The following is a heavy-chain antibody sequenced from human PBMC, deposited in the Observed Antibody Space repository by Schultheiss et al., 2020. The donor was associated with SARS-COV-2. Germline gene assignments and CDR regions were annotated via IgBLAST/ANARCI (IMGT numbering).Heavy chain of an antibody. D-gene: IGHD3-22*01. J-gene: IGHJ4*02. CDR2: ISSSSSYI. CDR1: GFTFSTYV. V-gene: IGHV3-21*01. CDR3: AREIKEGYYYDSSGYSDY. Sequence: GGSLRLSCVASGFTFSTYVMYWVRQAPGKGLEWVSSISSSSSYIYYADSVKGRFTISRDNAKNSLYLQMNSLRAEDTAVYYCAREIKEGYYYDSSGYSDYWGQGTLVTVSS.